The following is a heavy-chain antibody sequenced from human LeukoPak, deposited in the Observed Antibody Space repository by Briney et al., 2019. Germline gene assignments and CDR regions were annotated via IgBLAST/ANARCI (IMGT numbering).Heavy chain of an antibody. CDR1: GYIFTDYY. D-gene: IGHD5-24*01. J-gene: IGHJ6*02. CDR3: ARPQRAEDGYGIAV. CDR2: IKPNTGVT. Sequence: AAVPVSCQASGYIFTDYYIHLLRQAPGQAREWVGWIKPNTGVTKYAEKFQGRVTIDRETSITPPYMEVTRLRSDDPAVYYCARPQRAEDGYGIAVWGLGTTVTV. V-gene: IGHV1-2*02.